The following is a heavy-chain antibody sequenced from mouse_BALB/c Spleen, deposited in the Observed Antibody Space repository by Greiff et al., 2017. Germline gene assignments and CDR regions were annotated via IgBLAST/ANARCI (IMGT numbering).Heavy chain of an antibody. V-gene: IGHV1-63*02. CDR2: IYPGGGYT. CDR3: AKYEMDY. CDR1: GYTFTNYW. D-gene: IGHD2-12*01. J-gene: IGHJ4*01. Sequence: VQRVESGAELVRPGTSVKISCKASGYTFTNYWLGWVKQRPGHGLEWIGDIYPGGGYTNYNEKFKGKATLTADTSSSTAYMQLSSLTSEDSAVYFCAKYEMDYWGQGTSVTVSS.